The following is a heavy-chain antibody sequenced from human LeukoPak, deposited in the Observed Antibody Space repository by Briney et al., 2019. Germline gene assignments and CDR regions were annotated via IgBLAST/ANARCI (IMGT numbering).Heavy chain of an antibody. CDR1: GGSFSGYY. D-gene: IGHD5-18*01. J-gene: IGHJ4*01. V-gene: IGHV4-34*01. CDR2: INHSGST. CDR3: FSGYSYGPEDY. Sequence: SETLSLTCAVYGGSFSGYYWSWIRQPPGKGLEWIGEINHSGSTNYNPSLKSRVTISVDTSKNQFSLKLSSVTAADTAVYYCFSGYSYGPEDYWGQGTLVTVSS.